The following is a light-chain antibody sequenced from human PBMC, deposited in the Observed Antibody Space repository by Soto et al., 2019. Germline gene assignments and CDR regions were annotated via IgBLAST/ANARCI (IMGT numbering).Light chain of an antibody. Sequence: DIQMTQSPSTLSASVGDRVTITCWASQSISSWLAWYQQKPGKAPKLLIYDASSLESGVPSRFSGSGSGTEFTLTISSLQPDDFPTYYCQQYNSYWTFGQGTKVEIK. CDR1: QSISSW. J-gene: IGKJ1*01. CDR3: QQYNSYWT. CDR2: DAS. V-gene: IGKV1-5*01.